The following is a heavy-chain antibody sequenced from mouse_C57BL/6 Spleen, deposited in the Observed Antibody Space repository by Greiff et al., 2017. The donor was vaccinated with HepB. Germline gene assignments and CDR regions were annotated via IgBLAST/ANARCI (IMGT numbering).Heavy chain of an antibody. CDR2: INPNNGGT. Sequence: VQLKESGPELVKPGASVKMSCKASGYTFTDYNMHWVKQSHGKSLEWIGYINPNNGGTSYNQKFKGKATLTVNKSSSTAYMELRSLTSEDSAVYYCARERYYDYFFAYWGQGTLVTVSA. CDR1: GYTFTDYN. V-gene: IGHV1-22*01. CDR3: ARERYYDYFFAY. D-gene: IGHD2-4*01. J-gene: IGHJ3*01.